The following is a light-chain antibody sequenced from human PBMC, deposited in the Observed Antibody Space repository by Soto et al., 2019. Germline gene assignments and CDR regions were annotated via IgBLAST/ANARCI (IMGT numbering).Light chain of an antibody. CDR2: EVT. V-gene: IGLV2-23*02. CDR1: SSDVGTYNL. Sequence: QSVLTQPASVSGSPGQSITISCSGTSSDVGTYNLVSWYQQYPGKAPRLMIYEVTKRPSGVSNRFSGSKSGNTASLKIYGLQPEDEADYYCCSYAGSSSSIFGTGTKV. CDR3: CSYAGSSSSI. J-gene: IGLJ1*01.